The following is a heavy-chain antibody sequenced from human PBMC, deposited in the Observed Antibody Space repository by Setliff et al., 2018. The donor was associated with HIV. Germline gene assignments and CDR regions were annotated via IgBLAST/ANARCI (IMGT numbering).Heavy chain of an antibody. CDR1: GGSISSGTSY. Sequence: SETLSLTCTVSGGSISSGTSYWSWIRQPAGKGLEWIGRIYTSGSTNYNPTRKSRVSISVDTSKNRFSLKLSPVTAADTAVYYCARETYDYVWGTYRYRPRHFDYWGQGTLVTVSS. V-gene: IGHV4-61*02. CDR3: ARETYDYVWGTYRYRPRHFDY. J-gene: IGHJ4*02. D-gene: IGHD3-16*02. CDR2: IYTSGST.